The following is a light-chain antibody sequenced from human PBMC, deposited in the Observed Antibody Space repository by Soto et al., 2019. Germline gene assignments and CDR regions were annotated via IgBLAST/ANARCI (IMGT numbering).Light chain of an antibody. CDR1: QTISTW. CDR2: DAS. Sequence: DIQMTQSPSTLSASVGDRVTITCRASQTISTWLAWYQQRPGKAPKILIYDASSLESGVPSRFSGSGSGTDFTLTISSLQPDDFATYYCQQFNSYSRTFGQGTKVEIK. V-gene: IGKV1-5*01. J-gene: IGKJ1*01. CDR3: QQFNSYSRT.